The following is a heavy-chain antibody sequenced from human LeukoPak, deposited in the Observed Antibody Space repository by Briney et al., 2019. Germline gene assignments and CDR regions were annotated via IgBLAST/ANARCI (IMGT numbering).Heavy chain of an antibody. CDR2: INPNSGGT. CDR1: GYTFTGYY. D-gene: IGHD2/OR15-2a*01. Sequence: PGASVKVSCKASGYTFTGYYMHWVRQAPGQGLEWMGWINPNSGGTNYAQKFQGRVTMTRDTSISTAYMELSSLRSEDTAVYYCARGGKIVGSVYYMDVWGKGTTVTISS. J-gene: IGHJ6*03. V-gene: IGHV1-2*02. CDR3: ARGGKIVGSVYYMDV.